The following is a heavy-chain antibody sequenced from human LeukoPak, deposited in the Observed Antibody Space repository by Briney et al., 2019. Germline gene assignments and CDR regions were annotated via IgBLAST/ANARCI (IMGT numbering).Heavy chain of an antibody. CDR3: ARGSSGFDY. CDR2: ISTSSSI. V-gene: IGHV3-21*01. J-gene: IGHJ4*02. CDR1: GFTFSSYN. D-gene: IGHD6-19*01. Sequence: TGGSLRLSCAASGFTFSSYNMNWVRQAPGKVLEWVSFISTSSSIYYADSVKGRFTISRDNAKNSLYLQMNSLRAEDTAVYYCARGSSGFDYWGQGTLVTVSS.